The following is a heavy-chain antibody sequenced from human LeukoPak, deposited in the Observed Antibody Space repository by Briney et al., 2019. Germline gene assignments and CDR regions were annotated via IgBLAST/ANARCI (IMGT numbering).Heavy chain of an antibody. D-gene: IGHD6-13*01. CDR2: ISGRGDST. J-gene: IGHJ6*02. V-gene: IGHV3-23*01. CDR1: GFTFSSHA. CDR3: AKAASSSWPSYYYGMDV. Sequence: GGSLRLSCAASGFTFSSHAMSWVRQAPGKGLEWVSGISGRGDSTVYADSVKGRFTISKDNSKNTVYLQMSSLRVDDTAVYYCAKAASSSWPSYYYGMDVWGQGTTVTVSS.